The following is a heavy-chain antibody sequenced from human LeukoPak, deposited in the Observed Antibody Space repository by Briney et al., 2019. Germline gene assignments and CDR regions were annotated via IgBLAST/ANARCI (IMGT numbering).Heavy chain of an antibody. J-gene: IGHJ4*02. Sequence: GGSLRLSCAASGFIFSSYSMNWVRQAPGKGLEWVSCTSSSSVSYMYYADSVKGRFTISRDNAKNSLYLQMNSLRAEDTAVYYCARVPYDGIVYPPFYFDPWAQEPLVTV. D-gene: IGHD3-22*01. CDR1: GFIFSSYS. CDR3: ARVPYDGIVYPPFYFDP. CDR2: TSSSSVSYM. V-gene: IGHV3-21*01.